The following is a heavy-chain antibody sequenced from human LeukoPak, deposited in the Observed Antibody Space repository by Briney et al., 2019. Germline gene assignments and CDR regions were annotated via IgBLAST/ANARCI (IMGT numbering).Heavy chain of an antibody. Sequence: SETLSLTCTVSNDSISSYYWSWIRQPPGKGLEWIGYIFYSGSTNDNPSLKSRVTISIDTSKNQFSLKLNSVTAADTAVYYCARQGVSDWYGEAFDIWGQGTMVTVSS. J-gene: IGHJ3*02. CDR3: ARQGVSDWYGEAFDI. CDR2: IFYSGST. D-gene: IGHD6-19*01. V-gene: IGHV4-59*01. CDR1: NDSISSYY.